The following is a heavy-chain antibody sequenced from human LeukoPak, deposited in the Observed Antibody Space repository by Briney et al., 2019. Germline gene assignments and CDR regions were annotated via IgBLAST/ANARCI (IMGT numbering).Heavy chain of an antibody. CDR1: GGSISSYY. J-gene: IGHJ4*02. Sequence: SETLSLTCSVSGGSISSYYWNWIRQTPGKVLEWIGYIYYSGRTNYNPSLKSRVTISIDTSKNQFSLTLSSVTTADAAVYYCARGQKYRNGYTVTELGSGYFAYWGQGTLVTVSS. CDR2: IYYSGRT. CDR3: ARGQKYRNGYTVTELGSGYFAY. D-gene: IGHD5-18*01. V-gene: IGHV4-59*01.